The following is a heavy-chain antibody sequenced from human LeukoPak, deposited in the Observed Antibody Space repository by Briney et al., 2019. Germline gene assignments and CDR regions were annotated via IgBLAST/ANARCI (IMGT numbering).Heavy chain of an antibody. D-gene: IGHD6-19*01. CDR1: DGSISSDSYY. Sequence: SDTLSLTCTGSDGSISSDSYYWAWIRQPPGKGLEWIASIYYSGSTYYNPSLKSRVTISVDTSRNQFSLKLSSVTAADTAVYYCASLAVAGLSEGYWGQGTLVIVSS. J-gene: IGHJ4*02. V-gene: IGHV4-39*01. CDR2: IYYSGST. CDR3: ASLAVAGLSEGY.